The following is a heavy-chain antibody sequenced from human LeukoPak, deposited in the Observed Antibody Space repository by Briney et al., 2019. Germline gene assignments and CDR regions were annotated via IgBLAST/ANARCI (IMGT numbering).Heavy chain of an antibody. V-gene: IGHV1-69*02. CDR3: ARGAWTEYQLLSGGESLNY. D-gene: IGHD2-2*01. CDR2: IIPILGIA. J-gene: IGHJ4*02. Sequence: ASVKVSCKASGGTFSSYTISWVRQAPGQRLEWMGRIIPILGIANYAQKFQGRVTITADKSTSTAYMELRSLRSEDTAVYYCARGAWTEYQLLSGGESLNYWGQGTLVTVSS. CDR1: GGTFSSYT.